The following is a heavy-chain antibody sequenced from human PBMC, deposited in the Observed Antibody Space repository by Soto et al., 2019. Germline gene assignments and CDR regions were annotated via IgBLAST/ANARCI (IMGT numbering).Heavy chain of an antibody. CDR3: GSGELSLFYFVC. D-gene: IGHD3-10*01. CDR2: IYYSGST. V-gene: IGHV4-39*01. J-gene: IGHJ4*02. CDR1: GGSISSSNYY. Sequence: PSETLSLTCTVSGGSISSSNYYWGWIRQPPGKGLEWIGSIYYSGSTYYNPSLKSRVTISVDTSKNLFFLKLSSVTAADTAVYFCGSGELSLFYFVCWGQGTLVTVSS.